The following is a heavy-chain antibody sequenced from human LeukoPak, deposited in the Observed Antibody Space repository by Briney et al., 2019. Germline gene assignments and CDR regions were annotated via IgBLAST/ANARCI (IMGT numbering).Heavy chain of an antibody. Sequence: AGGSLGLSCAASGFTFSSYSMNWVRQAPGKGLEWVSSISSSSSYIYYADSVKGRFTISRGNAKNSLYLQMNSLRAEDTAVYYCARDTYSYGFNWFDPWGQGTLVTVSS. J-gene: IGHJ5*02. CDR2: ISSSSSYI. CDR3: ARDTYSYGFNWFDP. CDR1: GFTFSSYS. D-gene: IGHD5-18*01. V-gene: IGHV3-21*01.